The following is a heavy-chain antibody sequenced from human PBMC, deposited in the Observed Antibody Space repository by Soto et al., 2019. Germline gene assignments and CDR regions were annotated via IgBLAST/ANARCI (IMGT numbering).Heavy chain of an antibody. V-gene: IGHV1-58*01. D-gene: IGHD3-9*01. CDR1: GFTFTSSA. J-gene: IGHJ6*02. CDR2: IVVGSGNT. Sequence: ASVKVSCKASGFTFTSSAVQRVRQARGQRLEWIGWIVVGSGNTNYAQKFQERVTITRDMSTSTAYMELSSLRSEDTAVYYCAADPYYDILTGYYGMDVWGQGTTVTVSS. CDR3: AADPYYDILTGYYGMDV.